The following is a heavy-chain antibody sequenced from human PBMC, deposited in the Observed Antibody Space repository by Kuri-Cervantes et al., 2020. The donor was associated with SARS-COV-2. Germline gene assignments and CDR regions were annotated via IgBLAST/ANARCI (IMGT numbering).Heavy chain of an antibody. CDR3: AGERGIAAAGTNYFDY. V-gene: IGHV4-4*07. Sequence: GSLRLSCTVSGGSISSYYWSWIRQPAGKGLEWIGRLYTSGSTNYNPSLKSRVTMSVDTSKNQFSLKLRTVAAADTAGYYCAGERGIAAAGTNYFDYWGQGTLVTVSS. CDR1: GGSISSYY. CDR2: LYTSGST. D-gene: IGHD6-13*01. J-gene: IGHJ4*02.